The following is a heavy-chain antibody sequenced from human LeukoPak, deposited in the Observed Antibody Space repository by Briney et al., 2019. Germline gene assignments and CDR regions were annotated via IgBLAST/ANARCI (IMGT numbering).Heavy chain of an antibody. V-gene: IGHV1-8*01. CDR3: ARDKGDSSSSGSIDY. J-gene: IGHJ4*02. D-gene: IGHD6-6*01. CDR2: MNPNSGNT. CDR1: GYTFTSYD. Sequence: ASVKVSCKASGYTFTSYDINWVRQATGQGLERMGWMNPNSGNTGYAQKFQGRVTMTRNTSISTAYMELSSLRSEDTAVYYCARDKGDSSSSGSIDYWGQGTLVTVSS.